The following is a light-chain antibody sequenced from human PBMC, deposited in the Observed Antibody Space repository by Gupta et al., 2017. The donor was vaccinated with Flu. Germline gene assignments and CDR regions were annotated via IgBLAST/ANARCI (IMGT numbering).Light chain of an antibody. CDR1: QSGRHSSKNKNY. J-gene: IGKJ2*01. CDR3: QQDYNTPRT. CDR2: WAS. Sequence: SLGERVTINCKSSQSGRHSSKNKNYLAWYQQKPGQPPKLLIFWASTRESGVPDRFSGSGSGTDFTLTISSRQAEDVSVYYCQQDYNTPRTFGQGTXLEIK. V-gene: IGKV4-1*01.